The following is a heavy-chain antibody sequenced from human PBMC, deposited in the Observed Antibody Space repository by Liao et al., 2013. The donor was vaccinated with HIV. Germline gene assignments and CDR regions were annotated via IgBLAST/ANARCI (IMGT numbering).Heavy chain of an antibody. Sequence: QVQLQQWGAGLLKPSETLSLTCAVYGGPFSGYYWSWIRQPPEKGLEWIGEISHSGGTNYNPSLKSRVTISVDTSKNQFSLKVRSVTAADTAMYYCARGAKSPDYADYSPLDFCDYWGQGVLVTVSS. CDR2: ISHSGGT. J-gene: IGHJ4*02. CDR1: GGPFSGYY. D-gene: IGHD4-17*01. V-gene: IGHV4-34*01. CDR3: ARGAKSPDYADYSPLDFCDY.